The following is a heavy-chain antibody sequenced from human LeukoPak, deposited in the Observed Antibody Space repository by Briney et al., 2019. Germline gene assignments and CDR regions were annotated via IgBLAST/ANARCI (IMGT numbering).Heavy chain of an antibody. J-gene: IGHJ4*02. V-gene: IGHV5-51*01. CDR3: ARVMRSDGCGYYFGPSYFDY. D-gene: IGHD3-22*01. CDR2: IYPGDSDT. CDR1: GYSFTSYW. Sequence: GESLKISCKGSGYSFTSYWIGWVRQMPGKGLEWMGIIYPGDSDTRYSPSFQGQVTISADKSISTAYLQWSSLKASDTAMYYCARVMRSDGCGYYFGPSYFDYWGQGTLVTVSS.